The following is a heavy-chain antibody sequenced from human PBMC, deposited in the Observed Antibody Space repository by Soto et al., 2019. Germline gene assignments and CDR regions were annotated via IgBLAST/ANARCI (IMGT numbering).Heavy chain of an antibody. CDR2: ISAHNGKT. CDR1: GYTFTSYG. V-gene: IGHV1-18*01. J-gene: IGHJ6*02. D-gene: IGHD3-10*01. Sequence: QVQLVQSGAEVKKPGASVKVSCKASGYTFTSYGITWVRQAPGQGLEWMGWISAHNGKTNYAQKLQGRVTMTNDTPTSTAYMELRSLGSDDTAVYYCARVRVFSGYGSGSSTYYGYGMDVWGQGPTVTVSS. CDR3: ARVRVFSGYGSGSSTYYGYGMDV.